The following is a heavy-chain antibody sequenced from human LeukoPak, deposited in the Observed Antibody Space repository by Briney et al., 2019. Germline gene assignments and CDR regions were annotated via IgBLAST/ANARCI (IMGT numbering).Heavy chain of an antibody. D-gene: IGHD3-22*01. CDR1: GFTFSSYA. V-gene: IGHV3-23*01. CDR2: ISGSGGST. CDR3: AKEGALRMIVVPIDY. Sequence: PGGSLRLSCAASGFTFSSYAMSWVRKAPGKGLEWVSAISGSGGSTYYADSVKGRFTISRDNSKNTLYLQMNSLRAKDTAVYYCAKEGALRMIVVPIDYWGQGTLVAVSS. J-gene: IGHJ4*02.